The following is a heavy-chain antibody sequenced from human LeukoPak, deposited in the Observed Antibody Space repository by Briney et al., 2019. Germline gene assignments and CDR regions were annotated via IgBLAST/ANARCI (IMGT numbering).Heavy chain of an antibody. CDR2: IWYDGTKN. D-gene: IGHD2-2*02. J-gene: IGHJ4*02. CDR3: ARAPYTTGRSFYFDS. CDR1: GFTFRNYG. Sequence: GESLKISCAASGFTFRNYGMHWVRQAPGKGLEWVAIIWYDGTKNYYADSVKGRFTISRDNFNNMLYLEMNSLRAEDTALYYCARAPYTTGRSFYFDSWGQGTLVTVSS. V-gene: IGHV3-33*01.